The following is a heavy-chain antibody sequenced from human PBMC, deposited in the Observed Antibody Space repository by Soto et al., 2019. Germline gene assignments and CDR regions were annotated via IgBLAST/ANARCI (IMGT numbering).Heavy chain of an antibody. CDR2: VSHSVAT. Sequence: QVQLQESGPGLVKPSGALSLTCAVSGAAISSDSWWTWVRQPPGKGLEWIGDVSHSVATSYTPSLKTQVILSVDKSKNQFSLIVTSVAAADTGVYYCARARSDGQQATFDIWCQGTMVTGSS. CDR3: ARARSDGQQATFDI. V-gene: IGHV4-4*02. J-gene: IGHJ3*02. CDR1: GAAISSDSW. D-gene: IGHD5-12*01.